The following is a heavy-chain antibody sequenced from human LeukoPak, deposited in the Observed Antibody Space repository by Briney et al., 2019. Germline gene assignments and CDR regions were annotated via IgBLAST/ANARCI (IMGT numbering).Heavy chain of an antibody. D-gene: IGHD6-19*01. Sequence: PSETLSLTCAVYGGSFSGYYWSWIRQPPGKGLEWIGYIYYSGSTNYNPSLKSRVTISVDTSKNQFSLKLSSVTAADTAVYYCAREMATYSSGWYCWFDPWGQGTLVTVSS. J-gene: IGHJ5*02. CDR2: IYYSGST. CDR1: GGSFSGYY. CDR3: AREMATYSSGWYCWFDP. V-gene: IGHV4-59*01.